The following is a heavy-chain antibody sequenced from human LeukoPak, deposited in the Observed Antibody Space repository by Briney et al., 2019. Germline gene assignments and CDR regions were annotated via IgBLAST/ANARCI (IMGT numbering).Heavy chain of an antibody. J-gene: IGHJ4*02. CDR2: INHSGST. CDR1: GGSFSGYY. D-gene: IGHD3-22*01. CDR3: ARLRREDSSGYPYYFDY. Sequence: PSETLSLTCAVYGGSFSGYYWSWIRQPPGKGLEWIGEINHSGSTNYNPSLKSRVTISVDTSKNQFSLKLSSVTAADTAVYYCARLRREDSSGYPYYFDYWGQGTLVAVSS. V-gene: IGHV4-34*01.